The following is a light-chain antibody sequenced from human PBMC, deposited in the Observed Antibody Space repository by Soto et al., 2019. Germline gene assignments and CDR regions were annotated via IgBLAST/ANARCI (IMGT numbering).Light chain of an antibody. CDR1: QSVDSW. CDR3: QHYNSYSRT. J-gene: IGKJ1*01. V-gene: IGKV1-5*03. Sequence: DIQMTQSPSTVSASVGDRVTITCRASQSVDSWLAWYQQKPGKAPKLLIYKASSLHSGVPSRFSGSGSGTNFTLTISCLQPDDFSTYYCQHYNSYSRTFGQGTKVEIK. CDR2: KAS.